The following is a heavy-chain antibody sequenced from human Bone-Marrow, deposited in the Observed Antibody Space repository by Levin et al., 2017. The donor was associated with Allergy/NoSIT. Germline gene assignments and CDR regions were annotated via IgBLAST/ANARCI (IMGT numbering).Heavy chain of an antibody. CDR3: AKAGTTVMLDYSYLDV. CDR1: GFIFADYA. V-gene: IGHV3-23*01. CDR2: LDGSSGKT. D-gene: IGHD4-17*01. Sequence: GGSLRLSCRISGFIFADYAMNWVRQAPGRGLEGVSSLDGSSGKTHYADSVKGRFTISREYSKNTLFLQMNSLRVEATARYYYAKAGTTVMLDYSYLDVWGEGTAVTVSS. J-gene: IGHJ6*03.